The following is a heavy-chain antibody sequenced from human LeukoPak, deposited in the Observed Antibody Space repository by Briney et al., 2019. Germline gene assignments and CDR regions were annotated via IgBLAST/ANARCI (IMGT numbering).Heavy chain of an antibody. V-gene: IGHV4-59*01. D-gene: IGHD3-22*01. J-gene: IGHJ4*02. CDR2: ITYSGRT. Sequence: PSETLSLTCTVSGGSISTYYWTWIRQPPGKGLEWIGYITYSGRTDYNPSLKSRVAISVDTSNNQFSLTLSFVTAADTAVYYCAKWGYYFDSSAYVAPTDDSWGQGILVTVSS. CDR3: AKWGYYFDSSAYVAPTDDS. CDR1: GGSISTYY.